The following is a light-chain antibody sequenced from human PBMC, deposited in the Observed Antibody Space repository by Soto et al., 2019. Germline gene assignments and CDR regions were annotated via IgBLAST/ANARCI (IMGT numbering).Light chain of an antibody. Sequence: DINMTHSPATRSASVGDRVTITCRASQSISSWLAWYQQKPGKAPKLLIYDASSLESGVPSRFSGSGSGTEFTLTINSLQPEDFATYYCQQLNTYLITFGQGTRLEIK. CDR1: QSISSW. CDR2: DAS. V-gene: IGKV1-5*01. CDR3: QQLNTYLIT. J-gene: IGKJ5*01.